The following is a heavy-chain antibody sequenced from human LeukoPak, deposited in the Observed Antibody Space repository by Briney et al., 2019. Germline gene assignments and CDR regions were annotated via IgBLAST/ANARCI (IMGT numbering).Heavy chain of an antibody. CDR1: GVSISSDGYY. D-gene: IGHD4-17*01. CDR2: IYYSGST. Sequence: SETLSLTCTFSGVSISSDGYYWGWVRQPPGKGLEWIGTIYYSGSTYYNPSLKSRVTISVDTSKNQFSLKLSSVTAADTAVYYCAGISTVTRVFYWGQGTLVTVSS. V-gene: IGHV4-39*01. CDR3: AGISTVTRVFY. J-gene: IGHJ4*02.